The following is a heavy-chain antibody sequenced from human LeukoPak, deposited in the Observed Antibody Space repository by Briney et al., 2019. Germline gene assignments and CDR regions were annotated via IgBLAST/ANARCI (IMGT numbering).Heavy chain of an antibody. D-gene: IGHD5-18*01. V-gene: IGHV3-23*01. CDR3: AKGSGYSYGLYNFDY. Sequence: GGSLRLSCAASGFIFSTYGMSWVRQAPGKGLEWVSSIISSGGSTYYADSVKGRFTISRDNSKNTLYLQMNSLRAEDTAVYYCAKGSGYSYGLYNFDYWGQGTLVTVPS. J-gene: IGHJ4*02. CDR1: GFIFSTYG. CDR2: IISSGGST.